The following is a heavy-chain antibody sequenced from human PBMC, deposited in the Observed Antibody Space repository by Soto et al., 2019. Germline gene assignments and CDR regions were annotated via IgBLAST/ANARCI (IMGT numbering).Heavy chain of an antibody. CDR2: INHSGST. CDR3: ARGRDPLPADDPVSESIVWYYFHY. Sequence: QVQLPQWGAGLLKPSETLSLTCAVYGGSFSRYYWSWIRQPPGKGLEWIWEINHSGSTNYNPSLKSRLTMSVDTFKNLFVLKPSSVTAADTAMYYCARGRDPLPADDPVSESIVWYYFHYWGQETLVTVSS. CDR1: GGSFSRYY. J-gene: IGHJ4*02. D-gene: IGHD3-16*01. V-gene: IGHV4-34*01.